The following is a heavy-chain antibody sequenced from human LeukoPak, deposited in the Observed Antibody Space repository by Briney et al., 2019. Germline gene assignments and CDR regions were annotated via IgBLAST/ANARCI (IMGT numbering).Heavy chain of an antibody. CDR2: IYSSGST. CDR1: GGSISGYY. Sequence: PSETLSLTCTVSGGSISGYYWSWIRQPPGKGLEWIGYIYSSGSTNYNPSLKSRVTISVDTSKNQFSLKLSSVTAEDTAVYYCARKAGRIVATMGNWGQGTLVTVSS. D-gene: IGHD5-12*01. CDR3: ARKAGRIVATMGN. V-gene: IGHV4-59*01. J-gene: IGHJ4*02.